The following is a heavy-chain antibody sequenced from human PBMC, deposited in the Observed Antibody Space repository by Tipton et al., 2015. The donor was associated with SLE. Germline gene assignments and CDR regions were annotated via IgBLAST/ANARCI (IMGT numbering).Heavy chain of an antibody. Sequence: TLSLTCAVYGGSFSGYYWSWIRQPPGKGLAWIGSIYYSGSTYYNPSLKSRVTISVDTSKNQFSRKLSSVTAADTAVYYCVKWDYYGMDVWGQGTTVTVSS. V-gene: IGHV4-34*01. J-gene: IGHJ6*02. CDR1: GGSFSGYY. CDR2: IYYSGST. D-gene: IGHD1-26*01. CDR3: VKWDYYGMDV.